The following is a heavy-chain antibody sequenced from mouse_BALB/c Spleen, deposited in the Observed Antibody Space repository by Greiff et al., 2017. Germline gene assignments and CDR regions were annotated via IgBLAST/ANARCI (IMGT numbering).Heavy chain of an antibody. CDR1: GYSITSDYA. J-gene: IGHJ1*01. CDR2: ISYSGRT. CDR3: ARCGYGEDWYFDV. D-gene: IGHD2-2*01. V-gene: IGHV3-2*02. Sequence: VQLKESGPGLVEPSQSLSLTCTVTGYSITSDYAWNWLRQFPGNKLEWMGYISYSGRTSYKPSIKSRISITRDTSKNQFLLQLNTETTEDTATYKCARCGYGEDWYFDVWGAGTTVTVSS.